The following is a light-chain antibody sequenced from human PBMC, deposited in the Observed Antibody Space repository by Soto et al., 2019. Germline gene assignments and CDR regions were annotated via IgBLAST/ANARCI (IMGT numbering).Light chain of an antibody. J-gene: IGKJ1*01. CDR2: ETS. CDR3: QQTFSTPRT. Sequence: DTQMTQSPSSLSASVGDRVTITCRASQNVRSYVNWYQQKPGKAPSLLIYETSTLQSGVPPRFSGDGYGTDFTLSISSLHPEDFATYYCQQTFSTPRTFGQGITVEI. V-gene: IGKV1-39*01. CDR1: QNVRSY.